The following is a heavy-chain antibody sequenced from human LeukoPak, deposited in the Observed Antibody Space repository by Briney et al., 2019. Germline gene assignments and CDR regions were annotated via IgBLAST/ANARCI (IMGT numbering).Heavy chain of an antibody. Sequence: GGSLRLSCAASGFTFSSSAMSWVRLAPGKGLEWVSGISGSDGSTYYADSVKGRFTISRDNAKNSLYLQMNSLRAEDTAVYYCAELGITMIGGVWGKGTTVTISS. CDR2: ISGSDGST. D-gene: IGHD3-10*02. CDR3: AELGITMIGGV. J-gene: IGHJ6*04. CDR1: GFTFSSSA. V-gene: IGHV3-23*01.